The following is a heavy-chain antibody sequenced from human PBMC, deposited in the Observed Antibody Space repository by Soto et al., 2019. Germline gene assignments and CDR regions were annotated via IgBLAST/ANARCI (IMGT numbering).Heavy chain of an antibody. J-gene: IGHJ4*02. CDR3: ARDTTYYDILTGYYYFDY. V-gene: IGHV1-18*01. Sequence: ASVKVSCKASGYTFTSYGISWVRQAPGQGLEWMGWISAYNGNTNYAQKLQGRVTMTTDTSTSTAYMELRSLRSDDTAVYYCARDTTYYDILTGYYYFDYWGQGTLVTVSS. CDR2: ISAYNGNT. CDR1: GYTFTSYG. D-gene: IGHD3-9*01.